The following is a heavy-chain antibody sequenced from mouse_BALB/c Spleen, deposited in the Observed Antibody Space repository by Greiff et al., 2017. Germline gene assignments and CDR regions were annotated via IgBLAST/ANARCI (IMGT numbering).Heavy chain of an antibody. J-gene: IGHJ4*01. CDR1: GHTFTSYW. CDR2: IYPGSGST. Sequence: LKQPGSVLVRPGASVKLSCKASGHTFTSYWMHWVKQRPGQGLEWIGNIYPGSGSTNYDEKFKSKTTLTVDTSSSTAYMQLSSLTSEDSAVYYCTRYGSSYYAMDYWGQGTSGTVCS. V-gene: IGHV1S22*01. D-gene: IGHD1-1*01. CDR3: TRYGSSYYAMDY.